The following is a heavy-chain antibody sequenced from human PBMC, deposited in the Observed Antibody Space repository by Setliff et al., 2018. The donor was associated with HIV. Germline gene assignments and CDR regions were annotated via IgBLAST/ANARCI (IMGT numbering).Heavy chain of an antibody. J-gene: IGHJ5*02. Sequence: ASVKVSCKASGYTFTDYYLHWVRQAPGQGPEWMGLINPNGGSTIYAQKFEHRLTVTSDTATTTLYIELSSLRFADTALYYCASSNWQLVADHWGQGTPVTVSS. CDR3: ASSNWQLVADH. V-gene: IGHV1-46*01. CDR1: GYTFTDYY. CDR2: INPNGGST. D-gene: IGHD6-13*01.